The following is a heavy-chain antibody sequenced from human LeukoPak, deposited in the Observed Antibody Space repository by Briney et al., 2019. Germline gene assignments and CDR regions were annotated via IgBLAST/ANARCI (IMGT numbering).Heavy chain of an antibody. V-gene: IGHV1-2*02. CDR3: AREDEAAAGYY. Sequence: GASVKVSCKASGYTFTSYDINWVRQATGQGLEWMGWMNPNSGGTNYAQKFQGRVTMIRDTSISTAYMELSRLRSDDTAVYYCAREDEAAAGYYWGQGTLVTVSS. CDR1: GYTFTSYD. J-gene: IGHJ4*02. CDR2: MNPNSGGT. D-gene: IGHD6-13*01.